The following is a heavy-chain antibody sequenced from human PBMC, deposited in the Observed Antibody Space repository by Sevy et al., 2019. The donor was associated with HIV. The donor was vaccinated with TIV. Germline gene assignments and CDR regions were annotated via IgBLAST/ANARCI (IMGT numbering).Heavy chain of an antibody. CDR2: IYPGHSDT. V-gene: IGHV5-51*01. CDR3: ARPRGNGFWAFDI. Sequence: GESLKISCKGSGYSFTSYWIGWVRQMTGKGLQSMGIIYPGHSDTRYSPSFQGQVTSSADKSISTAYLQWSSLKASDTAMYYGARPRGNGFWAFDIWGQGTMVTVSS. CDR1: GYSFTSYW. D-gene: IGHD3-3*01. J-gene: IGHJ3*02.